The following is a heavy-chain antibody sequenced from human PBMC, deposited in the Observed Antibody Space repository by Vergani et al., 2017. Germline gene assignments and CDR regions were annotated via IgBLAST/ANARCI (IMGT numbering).Heavy chain of an antibody. J-gene: IGHJ3*02. D-gene: IGHD3-9*01. CDR2: IYSGGST. V-gene: IGHV3-53*01. Sequence: EVQLVESGGGLIQPGGSLRLSCAASGFTVSSNYMSWVRQAPGKGLEWVSVIYSGGSTYYADSVKGRFTISRDNSKNTLYLQMNSLRAEDTAVYYCARGGSYDIYDDAFDIWGQGTMVTVSS. CDR1: GFTVSSNY. CDR3: ARGGSYDIYDDAFDI.